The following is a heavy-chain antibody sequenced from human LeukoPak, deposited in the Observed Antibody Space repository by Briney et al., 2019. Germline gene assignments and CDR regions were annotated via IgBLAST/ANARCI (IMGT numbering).Heavy chain of an antibody. CDR2: IYSSGST. D-gene: IGHD6-25*01. CDR1: GVSISSSSYY. CDR3: AKSGGYGLIDY. Sequence: PSETLSLTCNVSGVSISSSSYYWGWIRQPPGKGLEWIGSIYSSGSTYYNSSLKSRVTISIDTSKNQVSLKMSSVTAADTAVYYCAKSGGYGLIDYWGQGTLVTVSS. J-gene: IGHJ4*01. V-gene: IGHV4-39*01.